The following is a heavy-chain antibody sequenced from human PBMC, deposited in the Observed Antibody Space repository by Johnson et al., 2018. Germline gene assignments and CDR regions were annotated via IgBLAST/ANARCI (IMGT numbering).Heavy chain of an antibody. CDR1: GFRFDEYA. J-gene: IGHJ6*02. Sequence: VQLVQSGGGLVQPGRSXRLSCVGSGFRFDEYAMHLVRQAPGKGLEWVSGISWNSDFIDDADSVTGRVTTSRDNAGNSLYLQRNRLRIEAPASYYCAKDVGTLHYYGMDVWGQGTTVTVSS. V-gene: IGHV3-9*01. CDR3: AKDVGTLHYYGMDV. D-gene: IGHD7-27*01. CDR2: ISWNSDFI.